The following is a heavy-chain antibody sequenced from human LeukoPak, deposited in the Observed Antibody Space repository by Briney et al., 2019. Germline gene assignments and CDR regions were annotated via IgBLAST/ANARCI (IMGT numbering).Heavy chain of an antibody. CDR3: AREARGSGRDFDY. CDR2: IGTSSNPI. CDR1: GFSFSDFY. V-gene: IGHV3-11*01. D-gene: IGHD1-26*01. J-gene: IGHJ4*02. Sequence: GGSLRLSCAASGFSFSDFYMSWIRQAPGMGLEWISYIGTSSNPIYYADSVKGRFTISRDDAKNSLYLQMNSLRDEDTAVYFCAREARGSGRDFDYWGQGILVTVSS.